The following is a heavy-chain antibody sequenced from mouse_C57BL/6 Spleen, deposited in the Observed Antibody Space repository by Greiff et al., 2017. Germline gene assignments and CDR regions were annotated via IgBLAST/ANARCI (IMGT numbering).Heavy chain of an antibody. CDR1: GYAFSSYW. V-gene: IGHV1-80*01. CDR2: IYPGDGDT. Sequence: QVQLKESGAELVKPGASVKISCKASGYAFSSYWMNWVKQRPGKGLEWIGQIYPGDGDTNYNGKFKGKATLTADKSSSTAYMQLSSLTSEDSAVYFCARYYYGSSYGGSFDYWGQGTTLTVSS. D-gene: IGHD1-1*01. J-gene: IGHJ2*01. CDR3: ARYYYGSSYGGSFDY.